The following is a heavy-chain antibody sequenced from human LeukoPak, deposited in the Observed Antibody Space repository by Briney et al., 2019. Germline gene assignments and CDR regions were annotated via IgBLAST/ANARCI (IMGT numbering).Heavy chain of an antibody. J-gene: IGHJ5*02. D-gene: IGHD3-10*01. CDR3: ARDYGSGSYIGP. V-gene: IGHV4-61*02. CDR2: IYTSGST. CDR1: GGSISSGSYY. Sequence: SQTPSLTCTVSGGSISSGSYYWSWIRQPAGKGLEWIGRIYTSGSTNYNPSLKSRVTMSVDTSKNQFSLKLSSVTAADTAVYYCARDYGSGSYIGPWGQGTLVTVSS.